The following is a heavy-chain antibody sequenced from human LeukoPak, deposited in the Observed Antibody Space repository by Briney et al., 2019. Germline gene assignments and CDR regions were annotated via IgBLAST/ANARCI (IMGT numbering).Heavy chain of an antibody. CDR2: INHSGST. CDR3: ARGKYYYGSGSYRFDY. CDR1: GGSFSGYY. D-gene: IGHD3-10*01. Sequence: PETLSLTCAVYGGSFSGYYWSWIRQPPGKGLEWIGEINHSGSTNYNPSLKSRVTISVDTSKNQFSLKLSSVTAADTAVYYCARGKYYYGSGSYRFDYWGQGTLVTVSS. J-gene: IGHJ4*02. V-gene: IGHV4-34*01.